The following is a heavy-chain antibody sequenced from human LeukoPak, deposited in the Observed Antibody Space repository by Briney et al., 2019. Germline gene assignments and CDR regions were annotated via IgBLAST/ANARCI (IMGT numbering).Heavy chain of an antibody. Sequence: SETLSLTCTVSGGSISSSSYYWGWIRQPPGKGLEWIGSIYYSGSTYYNPSLKSRVTISVDTSKNQFSLKLSSVTAADTAVYYCASFSSWQQLVRDGYYYYYGMDVWGQGTTVTVSS. CDR3: ASFSSWQQLVRDGYYYYYGMDV. D-gene: IGHD6-13*01. CDR1: GGSISSSSYY. J-gene: IGHJ6*02. CDR2: IYYSGST. V-gene: IGHV4-39*07.